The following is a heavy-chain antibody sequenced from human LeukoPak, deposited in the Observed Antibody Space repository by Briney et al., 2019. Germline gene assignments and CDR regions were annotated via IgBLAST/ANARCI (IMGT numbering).Heavy chain of an antibody. CDR2: IIPIFGTA. CDR3: ARAIAVAGHFDY. CDR1: GGTFSSYA. D-gene: IGHD6-19*01. Sequence: ASVKVSCKASGGTFSSYAISWVRQAPGQGLEWMGGIIPIFGTANYAQKFQGRVTITADESTGTAYMELSSLRSEDTAVYYCARAIAVAGHFDYWGQGTLVTVSS. J-gene: IGHJ4*02. V-gene: IGHV1-69*13.